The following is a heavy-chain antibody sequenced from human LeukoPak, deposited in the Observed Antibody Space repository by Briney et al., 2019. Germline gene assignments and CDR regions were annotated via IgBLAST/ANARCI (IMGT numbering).Heavy chain of an antibody. V-gene: IGHV4-34*01. CDR1: GGSFSGYY. D-gene: IGHD4-23*01. J-gene: IGHJ4*02. Sequence: SETLSLTCAAYGGSFSGYYWSWIRQPPGKGLEWIGEINHSGSTNYNPSLKSRVTISVDTSKNQFSLKLSSVTAADTAVYYCARGAAVDYYDYWGQGTLVTVSS. CDR2: INHSGST. CDR3: ARGAAVDYYDY.